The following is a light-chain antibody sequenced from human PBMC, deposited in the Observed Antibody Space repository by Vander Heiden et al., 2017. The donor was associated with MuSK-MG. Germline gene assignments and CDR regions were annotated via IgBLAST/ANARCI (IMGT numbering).Light chain of an antibody. CDR1: QSFSGSF. V-gene: IGKV3-20*01. CDR2: GAS. CDR3: QQYGSSPPFT. J-gene: IGKJ3*01. Sequence: EIVLTQSPGTLSLSPGERATLSSRASQSFSGSFLAWYQQKPGQAPRLLIYGASSRATGIPDRFSGSGSGTHFTLTISRLEPEDFAVYYCQQYGSSPPFTFGPGTKVDIK.